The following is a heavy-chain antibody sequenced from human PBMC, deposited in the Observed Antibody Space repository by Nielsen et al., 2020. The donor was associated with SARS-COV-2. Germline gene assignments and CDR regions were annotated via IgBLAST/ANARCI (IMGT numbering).Heavy chain of an antibody. CDR2: IYYSGST. CDR3: GGSYTTSSTHYYYYGMGV. Sequence: SETLSLTCTVSGGSISSGGYYWSWIRQHPGKGLEWIGYIYYSGSTYYNPSLKSRVTISVDTSKNQFSLKLSSVTAADTAVYYCGGSYTTSSTHYYYYGMGVWGQGTTVTVSS. V-gene: IGHV4-31*03. D-gene: IGHD6-6*01. J-gene: IGHJ6*02. CDR1: GGSISSGGYY.